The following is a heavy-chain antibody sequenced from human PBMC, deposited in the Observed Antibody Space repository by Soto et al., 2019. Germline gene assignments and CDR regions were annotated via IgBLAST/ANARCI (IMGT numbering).Heavy chain of an antibody. Sequence: EVQLVESGGGLVQPGGSLRLSCAASGFTFSSYAMHWVRQAPGKGLEYVSAISSNGGSTYYANSVKGRFTISRDNSKNPLYLQMGSVRAEDIAVYYCARDLPAWGITVTSLLDYWGQGTLVTVFS. CDR2: ISSNGGST. D-gene: IGHD4-17*01. J-gene: IGHJ4*02. CDR1: GFTFSSYA. V-gene: IGHV3-64*01. CDR3: ARDLPAWGITVTSLLDY.